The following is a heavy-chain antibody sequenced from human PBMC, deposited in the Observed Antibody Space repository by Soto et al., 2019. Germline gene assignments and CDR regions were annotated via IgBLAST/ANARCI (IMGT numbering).Heavy chain of an antibody. J-gene: IGHJ3*02. CDR3: SRDAQKWLVAAFDI. V-gene: IGHV1-18*01. CDR2: ISPYNGNT. Sequence: QVQLVQSGAEVKEPGASVKVSCKASDYTFVSYGISWVRQAPGQGLEWMGWISPYNGNTNYAQKFQGRATMTTDTSTSTVYMELRSLRSDDTAVYYCSRDAQKWLVAAFDIWGQGTMVTVSS. D-gene: IGHD6-19*01. CDR1: DYTFVSYG.